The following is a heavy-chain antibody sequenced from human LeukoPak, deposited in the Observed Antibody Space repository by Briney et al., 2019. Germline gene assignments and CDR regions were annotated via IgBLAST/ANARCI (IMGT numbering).Heavy chain of an antibody. Sequence: PSETLSLTFTVSGGSISTTYYWGLIRQPPGKGLEWIGSIYYSGSTYYNPSLKSRVTISVDTSKNQFSLELSSVTAADTAEYFCARHVMSSGWRFDYWGQGTLVTVSS. D-gene: IGHD6-19*01. CDR3: ARHVMSSGWRFDY. V-gene: IGHV4-39*01. J-gene: IGHJ4*02. CDR2: IYYSGST. CDR1: GGSISTTYY.